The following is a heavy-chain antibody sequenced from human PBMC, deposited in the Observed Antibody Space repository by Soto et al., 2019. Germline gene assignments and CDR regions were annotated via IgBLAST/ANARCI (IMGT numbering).Heavy chain of an antibody. Sequence: GGSLRLSCVASEFSFSSDSMNWVRRAPGKGLEWVSAISGSGGSTYYADSVKGRFTISRDNSKNTLYLQMNSLRAEDTAVYYCAKSLRFLEWLLYFDYWGQGTLVTVSS. CDR2: ISGSGGST. V-gene: IGHV3-23*01. D-gene: IGHD3-3*01. CDR1: EFSFSSDS. J-gene: IGHJ4*02. CDR3: AKSLRFLEWLLYFDY.